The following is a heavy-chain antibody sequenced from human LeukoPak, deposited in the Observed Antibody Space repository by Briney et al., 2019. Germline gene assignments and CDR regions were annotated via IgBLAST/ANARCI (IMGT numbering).Heavy chain of an antibody. CDR2: IYYSGST. CDR1: GGSISSYY. V-gene: IGHV4-59*12. D-gene: IGHD5-18*01. J-gene: IGHJ4*02. CDR3: AAYSYGHLYYLDY. Sequence: PETLSLTCTVSGGSISSYYWSWIRQPPGKGLEWIGYIYYSGSTNYNPSLKSRVTISVDTSKNQFSLKLSSVTAADTAVYYCAAYSYGHLYYLDYWGQGTLVTVSS.